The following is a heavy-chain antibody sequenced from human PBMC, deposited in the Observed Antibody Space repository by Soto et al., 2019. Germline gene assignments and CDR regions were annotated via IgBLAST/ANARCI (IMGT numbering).Heavy chain of an antibody. CDR1: GYTFASYA. J-gene: IGHJ4*02. D-gene: IGHD3-22*01. CDR2: INAGNGNT. CDR3: AGSSGYYLIDDY. V-gene: IGHV1-3*05. Sequence: QVQLVQSGAEEKKPGASVKVSCRASGYTFASYAMHWVRQAPGQRIEWMGWINAGNGNTKYSQKFQGRVTITRDTSTSTDYMELSSLRSEDTAVYYCAGSSGYYLIDDYWGQGTLVTVSS.